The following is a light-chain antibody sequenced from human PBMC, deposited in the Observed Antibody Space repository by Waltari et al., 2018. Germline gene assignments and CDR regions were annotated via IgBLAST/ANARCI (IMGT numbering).Light chain of an antibody. CDR1: QSISTY. Sequence: DIQMTQSPSSLSASVGDRVTITCLASQSISTYLSWYQQKPGKAPNLLIYGASNLQSGVPSRFSGRGSGTDFTLTISSLQPEDFANYYCQQSDSLPWTFGQGTKVEIK. J-gene: IGKJ1*01. V-gene: IGKV1-39*01. CDR3: QQSDSLPWT. CDR2: GAS.